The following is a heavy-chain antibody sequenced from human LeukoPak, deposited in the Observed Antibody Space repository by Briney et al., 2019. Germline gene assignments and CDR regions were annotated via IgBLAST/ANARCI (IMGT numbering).Heavy chain of an antibody. CDR3: ARRSVETVMARPFDF. J-gene: IGHJ4*02. D-gene: IGHD5-18*01. CDR1: GGSISSYY. V-gene: IGHV4-4*07. Sequence: PSETLSLTCTVSGGSISSYYWSWIRQPAGKGLEWIGRIYTSGSTNYNPSLKSRVTMSVDTSKNQFSLKLSSVTAADTAVYYCARRSVETVMARPFDFWGQGTLVIVSS. CDR2: IYTSGST.